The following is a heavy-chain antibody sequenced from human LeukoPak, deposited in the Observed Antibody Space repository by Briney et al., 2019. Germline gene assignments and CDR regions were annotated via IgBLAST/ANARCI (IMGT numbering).Heavy chain of an antibody. D-gene: IGHD3-22*01. CDR3: AREGGYSHAFDY. Sequence: PGGSLRLSCAASGFTFSSYWMYWVRQAPGKGLVWVSRINSDGSSTSHGDSVRGRFTISRDNAKNTLYLQMNSLRAEDTAVYYCAREGGYSHAFDYWGQGTLVTVSS. J-gene: IGHJ4*02. CDR1: GFTFSSYW. V-gene: IGHV3-74*01. CDR2: INSDGSST.